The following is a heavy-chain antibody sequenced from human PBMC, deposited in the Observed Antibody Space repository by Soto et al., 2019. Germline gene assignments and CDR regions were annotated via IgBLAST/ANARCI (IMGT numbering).Heavy chain of an antibody. J-gene: IGHJ6*02. CDR3: ARGPNGGFI. V-gene: IGHV3-53*01. D-gene: IGHD1-1*01. CDR2: IYSGGNT. Sequence: LRLSCAASGLTVSNNYMSWVRQAPGKGLEWVSVIYSGGNTNYADSVKGRFIISRDNSKNTVHLQMNNLRAEDTAVYYCARGPNGGFIWGQGTTVTISS. CDR1: GLTVSNNY.